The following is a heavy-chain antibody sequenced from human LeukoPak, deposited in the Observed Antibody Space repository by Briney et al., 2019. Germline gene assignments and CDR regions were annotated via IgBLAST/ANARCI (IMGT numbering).Heavy chain of an antibody. D-gene: IGHD6-25*01. J-gene: IGHJ4*02. CDR2: ISSSSSYI. V-gene: IGHV3-21*01. Sequence: GGSLRLSCAASGFTFSSYSMNWVRQAPGKGLEWVSSISSSSSYIYYADSVKGRFTISRDNAKNSLYLQMNSLRAEDTAVYYCARYSSGWPGYFDYWGQGTLVTVSS. CDR3: ARYSSGWPGYFDY. CDR1: GFTFSSYS.